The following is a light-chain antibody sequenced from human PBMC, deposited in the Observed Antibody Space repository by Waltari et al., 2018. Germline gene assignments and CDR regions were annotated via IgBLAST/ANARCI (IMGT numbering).Light chain of an antibody. Sequence: QSALTQPASVSGSPGQSITISCTGTSSDIGDYKFVSWYQHHPGEAPKLVIYDVTKRPSGISNRFSGSKSGNTASLTISGLQAEDEANYVCASYTSSDSFVVFGGGTKLTVL. J-gene: IGLJ2*01. V-gene: IGLV2-14*03. CDR1: SSDIGDYKF. CDR2: DVT. CDR3: ASYTSSDSFVV.